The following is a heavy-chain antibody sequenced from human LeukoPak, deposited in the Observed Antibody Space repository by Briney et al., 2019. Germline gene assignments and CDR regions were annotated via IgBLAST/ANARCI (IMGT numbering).Heavy chain of an antibody. CDR1: GYTGIDYY. CDR2: INPNSGVT. J-gene: IGHJ3*02. D-gene: IGHD1-26*01. Sequence: GASVKVSCKASGYTGIDYYMYWVRQAPGQGLEWMGWINPNSGVTNYAQNFQGRVTMTRDTSISTVYMDLRRLTSDDTAVYYCARVGAQESIDIWGQGTMVTVSS. CDR3: ARVGAQESIDI. V-gene: IGHV1-2*02.